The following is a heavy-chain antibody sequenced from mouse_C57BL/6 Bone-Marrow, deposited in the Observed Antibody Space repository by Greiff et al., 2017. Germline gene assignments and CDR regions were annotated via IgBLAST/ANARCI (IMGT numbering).Heavy chain of an antibody. CDR2: IHPNSGST. D-gene: IGHD2-5*01. Sequence: VQLPQPGAELVKPGASVKLSCKASGYTFTSYWMHWVKQRPGQGLEWIGMIHPNSGSTNYNEKFKSKATLTVDKSSSTAYMQLSSLTSEDSAVYYCARDYSNYVYAMDYWGQGTSVTVSS. CDR1: GYTFTSYW. V-gene: IGHV1-64*01. J-gene: IGHJ4*01. CDR3: ARDYSNYVYAMDY.